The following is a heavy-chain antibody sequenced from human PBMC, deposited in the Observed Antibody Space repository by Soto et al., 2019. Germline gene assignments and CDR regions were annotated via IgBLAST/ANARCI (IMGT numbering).Heavy chain of an antibody. CDR1: GYTFTSYG. D-gene: IGHD6-19*01. CDR2: ISAYNGNT. Sequence: QVQLVQSGAEVKKPGASVKVSCKASGYTFTSYGISWVRQAPGQGLGWMGWISAYNGNTKYAQKLQGRVTMTTDTSTSTDYMELRSLSSDDTAVYYCARARAVGLVDYWGQGSLVTVSS. J-gene: IGHJ4*02. V-gene: IGHV1-18*01. CDR3: ARARAVGLVDY.